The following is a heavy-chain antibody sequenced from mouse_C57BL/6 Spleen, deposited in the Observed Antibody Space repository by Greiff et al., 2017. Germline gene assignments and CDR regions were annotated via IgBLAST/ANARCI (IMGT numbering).Heavy chain of an antibody. Sequence: QVQLQQSGAELARPGASVKLSCKASGYTFTSYGISWVKQRTGQGLEWIGEIYPRSGNTYYNEKFKGKATLTADKSSSTAYMELRSLTSEDSAVYFCARENDRGYYYFDYWGQGTTLTVSS. CDR2: IYPRSGNT. D-gene: IGHD3-2*02. CDR1: GYTFTSYG. CDR3: ARENDRGYYYFDY. J-gene: IGHJ2*01. V-gene: IGHV1-81*01.